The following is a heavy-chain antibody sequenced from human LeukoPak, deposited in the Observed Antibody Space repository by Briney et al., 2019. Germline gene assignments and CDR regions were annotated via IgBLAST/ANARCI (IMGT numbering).Heavy chain of an antibody. D-gene: IGHD3-16*01. CDR2: IGGTSRAI. J-gene: IGHJ4*02. CDR3: SMGRYEAFDY. CDR1: GFTFSSYS. Sequence: GGSLRLSCSASGFTFSSYSMNWVRQAPGKGLGWVSSIGGTSRAIYYADSVKGRFTISRDNAKSSLYLQMNSLTAEVTSVYFVSMGRYEAFDYWGQGDLVTVSS. V-gene: IGHV3-21*01.